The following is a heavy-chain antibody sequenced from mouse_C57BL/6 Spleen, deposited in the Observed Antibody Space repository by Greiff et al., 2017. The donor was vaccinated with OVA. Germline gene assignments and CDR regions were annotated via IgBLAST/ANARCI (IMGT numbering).Heavy chain of an antibody. Sequence: VKLQQPGAELVKPGASVKISCKASGYAFSSYWMNWVKQRPGQGLEWIGKIYPGDGDTNYNGKFKGKATLTADKSSSPAYMHLSSLTSEDSAVYFCASYNGYYWFAYWGQGTLVTVSA. D-gene: IGHD2-3*01. CDR1: GYAFSSYW. V-gene: IGHV1-80*01. CDR3: ASYNGYYWFAY. CDR2: IYPGDGDT. J-gene: IGHJ3*01.